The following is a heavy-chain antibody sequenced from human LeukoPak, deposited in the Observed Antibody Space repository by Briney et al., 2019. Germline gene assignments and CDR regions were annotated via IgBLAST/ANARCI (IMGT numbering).Heavy chain of an antibody. CDR2: INHSGST. V-gene: IGHV4-34*01. Sequence: SETLSLTCAVYGGSFSGYYWSWIRQPPGKGLEWIGEINHSGSTNYNPSLKSRVTISVDTSKNQFSLKLSSVTAADTAVYYCARGVSPATIYYYYCMDVWGKGTTVTVSS. J-gene: IGHJ6*03. D-gene: IGHD5-24*01. CDR1: GGSFSGYY. CDR3: ARGVSPATIYYYYCMDV.